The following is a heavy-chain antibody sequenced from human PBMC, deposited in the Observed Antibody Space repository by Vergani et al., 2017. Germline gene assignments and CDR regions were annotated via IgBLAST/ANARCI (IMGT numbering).Heavy chain of an antibody. CDR3: ARDLPRYDFWSGYLHIPIDY. CDR2: ISAYNGNT. J-gene: IGHJ4*02. V-gene: IGHV1-18*01. Sequence: QVQLVQSGAEVKKPGASVKVSCKASGYTFTSYGISWVRQAPGQGLEWMGWISAYNGNTNYAQKLQGRVTMTTDTSTSTAYMELRSLRSDDTAVYYGARDLPRYDFWSGYLHIPIDYWGQGTLVTVSS. CDR1: GYTFTSYG. D-gene: IGHD3-3*01.